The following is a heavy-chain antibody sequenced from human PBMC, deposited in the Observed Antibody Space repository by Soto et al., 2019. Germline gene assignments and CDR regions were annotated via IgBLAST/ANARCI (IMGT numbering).Heavy chain of an antibody. D-gene: IGHD3-3*01. J-gene: IGHJ5*01. V-gene: IGHV1-18*01. CDR2: ISAYNGNT. CDR3: ARGGYDFWSGSEESGWFDS. CDR1: GYTFTSYG. Sequence: ASVKVSCKASGYTFTSYGISWVRQAPGQGLEWMGWISAYNGNTNYAQKLQGRVTMTTDTSTSTAYMELRSLRSDDTAVYYCARGGYDFWSGSEESGWFDSWGQGTLVTVSS.